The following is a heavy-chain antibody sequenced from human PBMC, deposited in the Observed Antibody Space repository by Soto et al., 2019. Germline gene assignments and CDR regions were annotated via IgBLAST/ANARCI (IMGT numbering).Heavy chain of an antibody. CDR3: ARSPFTAGSPSPGMDV. D-gene: IGHD3-16*01. J-gene: IGHJ6*02. V-gene: IGHV4-59*01. CDR1: GGSISSYY. Sequence: QVQLQESGPGLVKPSETLSLTCTVSGGSISSYYWSWIRQPPGKGLEWIGYIYYSGSTNYNPSLKSRVTISVDTSKNQFSLKLSSVTAADTAVYYCARSPFTAGSPSPGMDVWGQGTTVTVSS. CDR2: IYYSGST.